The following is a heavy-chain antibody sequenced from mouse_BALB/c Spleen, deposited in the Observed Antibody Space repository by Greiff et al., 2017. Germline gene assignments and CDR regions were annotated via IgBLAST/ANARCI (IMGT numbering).Heavy chain of an antibody. CDR3: ARKGDYGYAMDY. CDR1: GYAFTNYL. J-gene: IGHJ4*01. V-gene: IGHV1-54*01. Sequence: VQLKESGAELVRPGTSVKVSCKASGYAFTNYLIEWVKQRPGQGLEWIGVINPGSGGTNYNEKFKGKATLTADKSSSTAYMQLSSLTSDDSAVYFCARKGDYGYAMDYWGQGTSVTVSS. D-gene: IGHD2-4*01. CDR2: INPGSGGT.